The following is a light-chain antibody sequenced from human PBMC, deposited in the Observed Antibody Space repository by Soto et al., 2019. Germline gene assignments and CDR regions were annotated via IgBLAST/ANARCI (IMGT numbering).Light chain of an antibody. V-gene: IGKV1-12*01. CDR2: AAS. Sequence: DFQMTQSPSSVSASVGDRVTIXXRASQDISSWLAWYQQKPGKAPKVXSYAASSLQGGVPSRFSGSGAGTEFTLTISSLQPEDFATYYCLQANSVPPTFGQGTRLEIK. CDR3: LQANSVPPT. CDR1: QDISSW. J-gene: IGKJ5*01.